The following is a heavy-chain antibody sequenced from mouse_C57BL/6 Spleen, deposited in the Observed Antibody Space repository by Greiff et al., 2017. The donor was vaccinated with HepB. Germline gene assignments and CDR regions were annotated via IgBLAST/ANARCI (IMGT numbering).Heavy chain of an antibody. D-gene: IGHD2-5*01. CDR3: ARWEGYSNSFAY. CDR1: GYTFTDYY. Sequence: EVQLQQSGPELVKPGASVKISCKASGYTFTDYYMNWVKQSHGKSLEWIGDINPNNGGTSYNQKFKGKATLTVDKSSSTAYMELRSLTSEDSAVYYCARWEGYSNSFAYWGQGTLVTVSA. V-gene: IGHV1-26*01. J-gene: IGHJ3*01. CDR2: INPNNGGT.